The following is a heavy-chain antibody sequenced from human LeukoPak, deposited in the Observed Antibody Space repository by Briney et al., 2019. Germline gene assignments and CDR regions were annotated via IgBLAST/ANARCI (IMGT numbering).Heavy chain of an antibody. J-gene: IGHJ4*02. CDR3: ARDFTFGGVIAALDY. Sequence: PGRSLRLSCAASGFTFSSYAMHWVRQAPGKGLEWVAVISYDGSNKYYADSVKGRFTISRDNSKSTLYLQMNSLRAEDTAVYYCARDFTFGGVIAALDYWGQGTLVTVSS. CDR1: GFTFSSYA. CDR2: ISYDGSNK. V-gene: IGHV3-30-3*01. D-gene: IGHD3-16*02.